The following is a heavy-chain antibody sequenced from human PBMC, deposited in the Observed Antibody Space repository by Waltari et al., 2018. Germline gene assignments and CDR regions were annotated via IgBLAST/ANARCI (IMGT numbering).Heavy chain of an antibody. CDR1: GGSISSGGYS. CDR2: IYQSGST. D-gene: IGHD6-13*01. V-gene: IGHV4-30-2*01. CDR3: ARAGNWFDP. Sequence: QLQLQESGSGLVKPSQTLSLTCADSGGSISSGGYSWSWIRQPPGKGREWIGYIYQSGSTYYNLSLKSRVTISVDRSKNQFSLKLSSVTAADTAVYYCARAGNWFDPWGQGTLVTVSS. J-gene: IGHJ5*02.